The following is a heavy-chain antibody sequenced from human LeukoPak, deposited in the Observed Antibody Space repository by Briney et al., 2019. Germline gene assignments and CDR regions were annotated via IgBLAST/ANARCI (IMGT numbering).Heavy chain of an antibody. CDR3: VRGTSGWFYDAFDI. V-gene: IGHV5-51*01. Sequence: GESLQIPCKGSGYIFTSYWIAWVRQMPGKGLEWMGIIIPGGSDTRYSPSFQGQVTISADKSITTAYLQWSSLKASDTAMYYCVRGTSGWFYDAFDIWGQGTMVTVSS. D-gene: IGHD6-19*01. CDR1: GYIFTSYW. J-gene: IGHJ3*02. CDR2: IIPGGSDT.